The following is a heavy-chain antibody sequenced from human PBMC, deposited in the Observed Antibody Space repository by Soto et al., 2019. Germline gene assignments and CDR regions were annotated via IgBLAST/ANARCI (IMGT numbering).Heavy chain of an antibody. J-gene: IGHJ6*02. D-gene: IGHD2-15*01. Sequence: QVQLVQSGAEVKKPGSSVKVSCKASGGTFSSYAISWVRQAPGQGLEWMGGIIPIFGTANYAQKFQGRVTITADESTSTAYMELSILRSEDTAVYYCARGMVVVVVAARPYYYYYYGMDVWGQGTTVTVSS. CDR3: ARGMVVVVVAARPYYYYYYGMDV. CDR1: GGTFSSYA. V-gene: IGHV1-69*01. CDR2: IIPIFGTA.